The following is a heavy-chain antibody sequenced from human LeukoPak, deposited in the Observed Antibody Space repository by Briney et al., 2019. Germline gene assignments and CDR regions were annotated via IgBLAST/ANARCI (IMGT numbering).Heavy chain of an antibody. V-gene: IGHV4-59*01. J-gene: IGHJ3*02. CDR3: ARYYGSGNQGAFDI. D-gene: IGHD3-10*01. CDR2: IYYSGST. Sequence: SETLSLTCTVSGGSISSYYWSWIRQPPGKGLEWIGYIYYSGSTNYNPSLKSRVTISVDTPKNQFSLKLSSVTAADTAVYYCARYYGSGNQGAFDIWGQGTMVTVSS. CDR1: GGSISSYY.